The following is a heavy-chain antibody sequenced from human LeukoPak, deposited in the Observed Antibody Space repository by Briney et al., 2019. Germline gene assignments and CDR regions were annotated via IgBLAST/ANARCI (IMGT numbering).Heavy chain of an antibody. CDR1: GFTFSSYS. Sequence: GGSLRLSCAASGFTFSSYSMNWVRQAPGKGLEWVSSISSSSSYIYYADSVKGRFTISRDNAKNSLYLQMNSLRAEDTAVYYCAREYCSGGSCYGDLEYFQHWGQGTLVTVSS. V-gene: IGHV3-21*01. J-gene: IGHJ1*01. D-gene: IGHD2-15*01. CDR3: AREYCSGGSCYGDLEYFQH. CDR2: ISSSSSYI.